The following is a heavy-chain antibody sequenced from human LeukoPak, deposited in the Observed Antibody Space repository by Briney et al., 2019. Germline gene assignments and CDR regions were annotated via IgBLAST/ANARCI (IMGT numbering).Heavy chain of an antibody. J-gene: IGHJ5*02. CDR1: GGSFSGYY. Sequence: PSETLSLTCAVYGGSFSGYYWSWIRQPPGKGLDWIGEINHSGSTNYNPSLKSRVTISVDTSKNQFSLKLSSVTAADTAVYYCARGRTDIVGATRWFDPWGQGTLVTVSS. V-gene: IGHV4-34*01. CDR3: ARGRTDIVGATRWFDP. CDR2: INHSGST. D-gene: IGHD1-26*01.